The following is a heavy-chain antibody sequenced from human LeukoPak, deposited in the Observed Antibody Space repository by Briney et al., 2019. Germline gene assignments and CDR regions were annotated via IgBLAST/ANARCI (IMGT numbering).Heavy chain of an antibody. CDR3: AREGGFGYDDAFDT. D-gene: IGHD3-16*02. CDR1: GFTFNSFS. Sequence: PGGSLRLSCAASGFTFNSFSMNWVRQAPGKGLEWVSYISSISTIIYYAGSVKGRFTISRDNAKNSLYLQMNSLRDEDTAVYYCAREGGFGYDDAFDTWGHGTTVTVSS. J-gene: IGHJ3*02. CDR2: ISSISTII. V-gene: IGHV3-48*02.